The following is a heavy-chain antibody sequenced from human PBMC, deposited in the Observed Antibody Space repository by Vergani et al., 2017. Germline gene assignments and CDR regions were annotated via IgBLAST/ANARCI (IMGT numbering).Heavy chain of an antibody. CDR1: GFLFQDFA. CDR2: ISDNGGTT. J-gene: IGHJ3*01. CDR3: VRDVRVSRT. Sequence: VEAGGGLVQPGGSLRLSCAASGFLFQDFAFHWVRQVSGRGLEWVSIISDNGGTTYYADSVKGRFTISRDNAKNSLYLDMSSLRAEDTAVYYCVRDVRVSRTWGQGTLVAVSS. V-gene: IGHV3-23*04.